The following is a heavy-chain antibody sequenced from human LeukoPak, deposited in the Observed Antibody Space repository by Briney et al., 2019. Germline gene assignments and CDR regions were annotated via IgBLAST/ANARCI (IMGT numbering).Heavy chain of an antibody. CDR3: AKLLISAGTDY. J-gene: IGHJ4*02. CDR1: GFTFSRYG. D-gene: IGHD6-13*01. V-gene: IGHV3-23*01. Sequence: PGGSLRLSRAASGFTFSRYGMSWVRQAPGKGLEWVSSIGSSGGTTYYVDSVKGRFTISRDNSKNTLFLQMDSLRAEDTAVYYCAKLLISAGTDYWGQGTLVTVSS. CDR2: IGSSGGTT.